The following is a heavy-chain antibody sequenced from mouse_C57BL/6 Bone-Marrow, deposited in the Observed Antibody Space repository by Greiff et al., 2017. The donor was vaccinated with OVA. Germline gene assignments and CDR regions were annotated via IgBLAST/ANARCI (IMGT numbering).Heavy chain of an antibody. CDR3: ARGGLLRGFAY. Sequence: EVQLQESGPGMVKPSQSLSLTCTVTGYSITSGYDWHWIRHFPGNKLEWMGYISYSGSTNYNPSLKSRISITHDTSKNHFFLKLNSVTTEDTATYYCARGGLLRGFAYWGQGTLVTVSA. CDR2: ISYSGST. CDR1: GYSITSGYD. D-gene: IGHD1-1*01. V-gene: IGHV3-1*01. J-gene: IGHJ3*01.